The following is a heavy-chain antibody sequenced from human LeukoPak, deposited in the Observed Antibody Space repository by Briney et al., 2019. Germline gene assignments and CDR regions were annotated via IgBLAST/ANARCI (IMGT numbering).Heavy chain of an antibody. D-gene: IGHD3-9*01. CDR2: INPSDGST. CDR1: GYTFTNYY. Sequence: ASVKVSCKASGYTFTNYYMHWVRQAPGQGLEWMGIINPSDGSTNYAQKLQGRVTMTRDTSTSTVYMELSSLRSEDTAVYYCAREHFDWLSVSKINCFDPWGQGTLVTVSS. CDR3: AREHFDWLSVSKINCFDP. J-gene: IGHJ5*02. V-gene: IGHV1-46*01.